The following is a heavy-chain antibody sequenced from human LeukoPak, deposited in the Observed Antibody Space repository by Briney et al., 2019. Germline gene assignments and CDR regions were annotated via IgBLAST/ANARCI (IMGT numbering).Heavy chain of an antibody. V-gene: IGHV4-59*01. CDR1: GGSISSYY. CDR2: IYYSGST. D-gene: IGHD2-2*01. Sequence: SETLSLTCTVSGGSISSYYWSWIRQPPGKGLEWIGYIYYSGSTNYNPSLKSRVTISVDTSKNQFSLKLSSVTAADTAVYYCARAIGYCSSTSCYGDAFDIWGQGTMVTASS. CDR3: ARAIGYCSSTSCYGDAFDI. J-gene: IGHJ3*02.